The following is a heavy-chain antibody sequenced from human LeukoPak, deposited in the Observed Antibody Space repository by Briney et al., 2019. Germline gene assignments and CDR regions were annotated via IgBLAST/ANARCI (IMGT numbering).Heavy chain of an antibody. V-gene: IGHV3-7*03. CDR3: ARDLGLGVDH. CDR1: GFTFSSYW. D-gene: IGHD3-16*01. CDR2: IKQDGSEK. Sequence: PGGSQRLSCAASGFTFSSYWMSWVRQAPGKGLEWVADIKQDGSEKNYVDSVKGRFTISRDNAKNSLYLQMNSLRAEDTALYYCARDLGLGVDHWGQGTLVTVSS. J-gene: IGHJ4*02.